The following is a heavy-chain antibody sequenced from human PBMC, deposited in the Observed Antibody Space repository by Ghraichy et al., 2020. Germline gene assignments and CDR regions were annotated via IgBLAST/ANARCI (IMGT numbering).Heavy chain of an antibody. V-gene: IGHV1-69*13. CDR1: GGTFSSYA. Sequence: SVKVSCKASGGTFSSYAISWVRQAPGQGLEWMGGIIPIFGTANYAQKFQGRVTITADESTSTAYMELSSLRSEDTAVYYCARDPLDTAMVTGVFDYWGQGTLVTVSS. D-gene: IGHD5-18*01. CDR3: ARDPLDTAMVTGVFDY. J-gene: IGHJ4*02. CDR2: IIPIFGTA.